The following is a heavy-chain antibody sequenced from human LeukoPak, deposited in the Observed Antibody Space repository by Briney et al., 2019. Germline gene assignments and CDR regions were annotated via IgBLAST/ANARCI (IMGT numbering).Heavy chain of an antibody. Sequence: ASVKVSCKASGYTFTGYYMHWVRQAPGQGLEWMGWINPNSGGTNYTQKFQGRVTMTRDTSISTAYMELSRLRSDDTAVYYCASEGWFGELSQSNWFDPWGQGTLVTVSS. D-gene: IGHD3-10*01. J-gene: IGHJ5*02. CDR2: INPNSGGT. V-gene: IGHV1-2*02. CDR3: ASEGWFGELSQSNWFDP. CDR1: GYTFTGYY.